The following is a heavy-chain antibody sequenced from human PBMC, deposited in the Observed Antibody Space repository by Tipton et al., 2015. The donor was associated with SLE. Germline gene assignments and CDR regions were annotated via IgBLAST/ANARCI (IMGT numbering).Heavy chain of an antibody. CDR1: GFTFSSYE. V-gene: IGHV3-30*04. Sequence: SLRLSCAASGFTFSSYEMNWVRQAPGKGLEWVAVISYDGSNKYYADSVKGRFTISRDNSKNTLYLQMNSLRAEDTAVYYCASRLDGGWYLDYWGQGTLVTVSS. J-gene: IGHJ4*02. CDR3: ASRLDGGWYLDY. CDR2: ISYDGSNK. D-gene: IGHD3-16*01.